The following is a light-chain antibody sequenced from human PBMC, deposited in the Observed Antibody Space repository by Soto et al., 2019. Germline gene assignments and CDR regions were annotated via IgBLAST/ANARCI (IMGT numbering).Light chain of an antibody. Sequence: QSALTQPPSASGSPGQSVTISYTGSNTDVGGYNYVSWYQQYPGKAPKVMIYEVTKRPSGVPARFSGSRSGNTASLTVSGLQAEDEADYYCSSYAGNNVWVFGGGTKVTVL. CDR3: SSYAGNNVWV. CDR1: NTDVGGYNY. V-gene: IGLV2-8*01. CDR2: EVT. J-gene: IGLJ3*02.